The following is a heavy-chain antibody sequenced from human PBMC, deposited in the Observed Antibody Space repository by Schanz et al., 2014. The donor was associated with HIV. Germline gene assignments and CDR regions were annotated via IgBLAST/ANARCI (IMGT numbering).Heavy chain of an antibody. J-gene: IGHJ5*02. V-gene: IGHV3-30*18. D-gene: IGHD5-18*01. CDR2: ISHDGSKK. CDR1: GFTFDSYG. Sequence: VQLVESGGGVVQPGRSLRLSCAASGFTFDSYGMYWVRQAPGKGLEWVAVISHDGSKKYYADSVRGRITISRDNSRNALYLHMNSLRADDTAIYYCVKAYSSGFSGAGSWGQGALVTVSS. CDR3: VKAYSSGFSGAGS.